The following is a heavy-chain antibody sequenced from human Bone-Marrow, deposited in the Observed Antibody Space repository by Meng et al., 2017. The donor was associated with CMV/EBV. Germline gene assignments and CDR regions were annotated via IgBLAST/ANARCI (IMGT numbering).Heavy chain of an antibody. CDR1: GFTVRSYW. V-gene: IGHV3-74*01. D-gene: IGHD1-26*01. CDR2: IDNNDGRST. Sequence: VQVLESGGGLVQPGGSLRLSCAVSGFTVRSYWMHWVRQAPGKGLEWVSRIDNNDGRSTSYADSVKGRFTISRDNAKNTLYLQMNSLRVEDTAVYYCARGVAESLGWEMGYWGHGTLVTVSS. J-gene: IGHJ4*01. CDR3: ARGVAESLGWEMGY.